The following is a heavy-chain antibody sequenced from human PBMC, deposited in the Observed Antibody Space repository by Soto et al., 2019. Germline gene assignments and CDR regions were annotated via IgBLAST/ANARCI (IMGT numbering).Heavy chain of an antibody. CDR3: ARDKESRATISPTGLNYYYYYYMDV. V-gene: IGHV4-31*03. CDR1: GGSISSGGYY. CDR2: IYYSGST. D-gene: IGHD5-12*01. J-gene: IGHJ6*03. Sequence: SETLSLTCTVSGGSISSGGYYWSWIRQHPGKGLEWIGYIYYSGSTYYNPSLKSRVTISVDTSKNQFSLKLSSVTAADTAVYYCARDKESRATISPTGLNYYYYYYMDVWGKGTTVTVSS.